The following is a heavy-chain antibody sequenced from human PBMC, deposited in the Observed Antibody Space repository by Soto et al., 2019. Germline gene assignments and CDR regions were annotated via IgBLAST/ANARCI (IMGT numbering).Heavy chain of an antibody. CDR1: GYSFTGYG. CDR3: TKDNTATSPSGYSFGMDV. CDR2: ISGYNGRT. Sequence: QIQVVQSGPEVKKPGASVRVSCKTSGYSFTGYGISWVRQAPGQGLEWMGWISGYNGRTVYAQKLQGRVTMTTDTATSTAYMDLTSLTSDDTAVYYCTKDNTATSPSGYSFGMDVWGPGTTVTVSS. V-gene: IGHV1-18*01. J-gene: IGHJ6*02. D-gene: IGHD5-12*01.